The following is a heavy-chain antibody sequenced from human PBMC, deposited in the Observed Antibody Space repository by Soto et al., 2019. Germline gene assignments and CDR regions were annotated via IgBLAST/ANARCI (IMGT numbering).Heavy chain of an antibody. Sequence: QVQLVQSGAEVKKPGASVKVSCKVSGYTLTELSMHWVRQAPGKGLEWMGGFDPEDGETIYAQKFQGRVTMTEDTSTDTAYMELSSLRSEDTAVYYCATVTPEDHGPYYYFGMDVWGQGTTVTVSS. CDR3: ATVTPEDHGPYYYFGMDV. J-gene: IGHJ6*02. D-gene: IGHD4-17*01. CDR2: FDPEDGET. V-gene: IGHV1-24*01. CDR1: GYTLTELS.